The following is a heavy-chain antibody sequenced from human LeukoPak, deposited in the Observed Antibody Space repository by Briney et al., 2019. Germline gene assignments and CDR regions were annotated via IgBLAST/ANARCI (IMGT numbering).Heavy chain of an antibody. D-gene: IGHD3-3*01. J-gene: IGHJ4*02. V-gene: IGHV3-23*01. Sequence: GGSLRLSCADSGFTFSSYAMSWVRQAPGKGLEWVSAISGSGGSTYYADSVKGRFTISRDNSKNTLYLQMNSLRAEDTAVYYCARVLRFLEWLEYFDYWGQGTLVTVSS. CDR3: ARVLRFLEWLEYFDY. CDR2: ISGSGGST. CDR1: GFTFSSYA.